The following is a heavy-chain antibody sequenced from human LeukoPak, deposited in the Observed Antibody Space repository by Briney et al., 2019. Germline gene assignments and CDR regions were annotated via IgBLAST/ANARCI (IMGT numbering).Heavy chain of an antibody. CDR3: AKDYGGNPFDY. CDR1: GFSFSNYA. J-gene: IGHJ4*02. V-gene: IGHV3-23*01. CDR2: ISGSGDYT. D-gene: IGHD4-23*01. Sequence: GGSLRLSCAASGFSFSNYAMCWVRQAPGKGLEWVTVISGSGDYTYYADSVKGRFTISRDNSKNTLYLQMNSLGAEDTAVYYCAKDYGGNPFDYWGQGTLVTVSS.